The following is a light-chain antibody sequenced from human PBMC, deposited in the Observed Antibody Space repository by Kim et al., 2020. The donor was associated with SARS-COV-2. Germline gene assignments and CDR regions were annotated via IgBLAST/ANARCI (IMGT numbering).Light chain of an antibody. V-gene: IGKV1-6*01. CDR3: LQDYSYPIT. Sequence: AIQMTQSPSSLSASLGDRVTFTCRASHDIRNDVGWYQQKPGKAPKLLIHAASNLQSGVPSRFSGSGSGTDFTLTISSLQPEDFATYYCLQDYSYPITFGQGTRLEIK. CDR2: AAS. CDR1: HDIRND. J-gene: IGKJ5*01.